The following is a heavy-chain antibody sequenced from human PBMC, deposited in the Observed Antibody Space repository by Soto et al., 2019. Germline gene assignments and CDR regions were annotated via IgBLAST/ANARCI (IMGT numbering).Heavy chain of an antibody. CDR2: VSFDGTNK. J-gene: IGHJ1*01. CDR3: ANGDSSGFEYFQS. V-gene: IGHV3-30*18. Sequence: VPLVESGGGVVQPGMTLRLSCTASGFTFSSHGMHWVRQAPGKGLEWVAVVSFDGTNKNYADSVRGRFTISRDNSKNTLYLQMSSLRAEDTAVYYCANGDSSGFEYFQSWGQGTLVTVSS. D-gene: IGHD3-22*01. CDR1: GFTFSSHG.